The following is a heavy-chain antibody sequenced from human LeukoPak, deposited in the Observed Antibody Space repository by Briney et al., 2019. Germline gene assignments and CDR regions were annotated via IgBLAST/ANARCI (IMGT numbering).Heavy chain of an antibody. CDR2: ISSSGSTI. J-gene: IGHJ4*02. CDR3: ARARGSYSFDY. D-gene: IGHD3-10*01. V-gene: IGHV3-11*01. CDR1: GFTFSDYY. Sequence: GGSLRLSCAASGFTFSDYYMSWIRQAPGKGLECVSYISSSGSTIYHADSVKGRFTMSRDNAKNSLYLQMNSLRAEDTAVYYCARARGSYSFDYWGQGTLVTVSS.